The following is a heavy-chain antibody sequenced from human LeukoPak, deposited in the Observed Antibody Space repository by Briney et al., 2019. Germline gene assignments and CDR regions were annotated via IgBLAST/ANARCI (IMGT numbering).Heavy chain of an antibody. V-gene: IGHV4-59*01. CDR2: IYYSGST. D-gene: IGHD3-9*01. CDR1: GGSISSYY. CDR3: ARVRKELRYLDY. J-gene: IGHJ4*02. Sequence: SETLSLTCTVSGGSISSYYWSWIRQPPGEGLEWIGYIYYSGSTNYNPSLKSRVTISVDTSKNQFSLKLSSVTAADTAVYYCARVRKELRYLDYWGQGTLVTVSS.